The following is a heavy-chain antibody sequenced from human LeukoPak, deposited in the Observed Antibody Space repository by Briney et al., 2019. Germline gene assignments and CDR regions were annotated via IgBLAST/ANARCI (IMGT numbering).Heavy chain of an antibody. CDR3: ARHRGYSYAVYYFDY. J-gene: IGHJ4*02. V-gene: IGHV4-39*01. Sequence: PSETLSLTCTVSGGSISSSSYYWGWIRQPPGKGLEWIGSIYYSGSTYYNPSLKSRVTISVDTSKNQFSLKLSSVTAADTAVYYCARHRGYSYAVYYFDYWGQGTLVTVSS. D-gene: IGHD5-18*01. CDR2: IYYSGST. CDR1: GGSISSSSYY.